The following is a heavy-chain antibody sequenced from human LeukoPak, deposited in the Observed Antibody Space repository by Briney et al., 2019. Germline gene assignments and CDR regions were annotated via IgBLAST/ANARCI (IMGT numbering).Heavy chain of an antibody. CDR3: ARVTGYMIEDYFDY. V-gene: IGHV4-59*01. Sequence: SETLSLTCTVSGGSISSYYWSWIRQPPGKGLEWIGDIYHSGSTNYNPSLKSRITISVDTSKNQFSLRLSSVTAADTAVYYCARVTGYMIEDYFDYWGQGTLVTVSS. J-gene: IGHJ4*02. CDR1: GGSISSYY. CDR2: IYHSGST. D-gene: IGHD3-22*01.